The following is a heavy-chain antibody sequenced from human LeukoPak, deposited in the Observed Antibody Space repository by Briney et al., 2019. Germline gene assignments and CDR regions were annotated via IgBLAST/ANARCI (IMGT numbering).Heavy chain of an antibody. CDR1: VGSISSYY. Sequence: SETLSLTCTVSVGSISSYYWSWIRQPPGKGLEWVGYIYYSGSTNYNPSLKSRVTISVDTSKNQFSLKLSSVTAADTAVYYCAGSGSYYMLDYWGQGTLVTVSS. D-gene: IGHD1-26*01. V-gene: IGHV4-59*01. CDR3: AGSGSYYMLDY. CDR2: IYYSGST. J-gene: IGHJ4*02.